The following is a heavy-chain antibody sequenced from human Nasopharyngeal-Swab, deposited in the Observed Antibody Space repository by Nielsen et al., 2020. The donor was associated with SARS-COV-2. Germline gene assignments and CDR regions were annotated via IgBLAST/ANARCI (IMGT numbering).Heavy chain of an antibody. CDR3: ARDRRSSWYSGSAFDI. Sequence: GESLKISCAASGFTFSDYYMSWIRQAPGKGPEWVSYISSSGSTIYYADSVKGRFTISRDNAKNSLYLQMNSLRAEDTAVYYCARDRRSSWYSGSAFDIWGQGTTVTVSS. CDR1: GFTFSDYY. V-gene: IGHV3-11*04. CDR2: ISSSGSTI. J-gene: IGHJ3*02. D-gene: IGHD6-13*01.